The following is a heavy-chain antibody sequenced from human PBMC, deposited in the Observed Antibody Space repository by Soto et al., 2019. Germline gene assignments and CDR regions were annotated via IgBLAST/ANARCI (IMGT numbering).Heavy chain of an antibody. Sequence: GGSLRLSCSASGFTFSSYGMHWVRQAPGKGLEYVSTISSDGGSTYYADSVKGRFTISRDISKNTLYLQMSSLRAEDTALYYCVKGANWGLKYYFDYWGQGTLVTVSS. J-gene: IGHJ4*02. D-gene: IGHD7-27*01. V-gene: IGHV3-64D*08. CDR2: ISSDGGST. CDR1: GFTFSSYG. CDR3: VKGANWGLKYYFDY.